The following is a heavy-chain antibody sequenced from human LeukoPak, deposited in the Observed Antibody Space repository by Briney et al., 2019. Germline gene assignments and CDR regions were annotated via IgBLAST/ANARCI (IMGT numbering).Heavy chain of an antibody. Sequence: GSLRLSCAASGFTFTKAWMSWVRQVPGKGLEWIGEINHSGSTNYNPSLKSRVTISVDTSKNQFSLKLSSVTAADTAVYYCATPYGGKPPGARLPGYWGQGTLVTVSS. D-gene: IGHD4-23*01. CDR3: ATPYGGKPPGARLPGY. J-gene: IGHJ4*02. CDR2: INHSGST. CDR1: GFTFTKAW. V-gene: IGHV4-34*08.